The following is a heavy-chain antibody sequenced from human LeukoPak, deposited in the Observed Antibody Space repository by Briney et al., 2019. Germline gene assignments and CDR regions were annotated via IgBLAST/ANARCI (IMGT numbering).Heavy chain of an antibody. Sequence: GGSLRLSCAASGFTFSSYGMHWVRQAPGKGLEWVAFIRYDGSNKYYADSVKGRFTISRDNSKNTLYLQMNSLRAEDTAVYYCAHTPSSSSPQYYFDYWGQGTLVTVSS. D-gene: IGHD6-6*01. CDR1: GFTFSSYG. J-gene: IGHJ4*02. CDR2: IRYDGSNK. CDR3: AHTPSSSSPQYYFDY. V-gene: IGHV3-30*02.